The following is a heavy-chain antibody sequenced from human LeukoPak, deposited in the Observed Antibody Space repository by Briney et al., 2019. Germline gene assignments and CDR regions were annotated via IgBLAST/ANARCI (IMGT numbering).Heavy chain of an antibody. CDR2: IYYSGST. J-gene: IGHJ4*02. V-gene: IGHV4-59*01. D-gene: IGHD5-24*01. CDR1: GGSISSCY. CDR3: ARGALGDGYNQNSPY. Sequence: PSETLSLTCTVSGGSISSCYWSWIRQPPGKGLEWIGYIYYSGSTNYNPSLKSRVTISVDTSKNQFSLKLSSVTAADTAVYYCARGALGDGYNQNSPYWGQGTLVTLSS.